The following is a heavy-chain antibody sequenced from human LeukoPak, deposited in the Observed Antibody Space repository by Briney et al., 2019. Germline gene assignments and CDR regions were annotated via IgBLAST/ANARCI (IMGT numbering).Heavy chain of an antibody. D-gene: IGHD6-13*01. J-gene: IGHJ4*02. CDR3: ARDRGQQLALDY. CDR1: GFTFSSYS. Sequence: GGSLRLSCAASGFTFSSYSTNWVRQAPGKGLEWVSSISSSSSYIYYADSVKGRFTISRDNAKNSLYLQMNSLRAEDTAVYYCARDRGQQLALDYWGQGTLVTVSS. V-gene: IGHV3-21*01. CDR2: ISSSSSYI.